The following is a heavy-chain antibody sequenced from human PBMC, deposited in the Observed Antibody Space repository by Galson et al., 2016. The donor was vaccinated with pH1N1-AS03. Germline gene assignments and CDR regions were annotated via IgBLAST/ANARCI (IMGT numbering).Heavy chain of an antibody. Sequence: SLRLSCAASGFSFSSYWMHWFRQAPGKGLVWVPYINYDGSSATYEDSVKGRFTISRDNAKNTLYLQMNSLTAEDTAVYFCARDGDGTTDLDSWGQGTLVTVSS. CDR1: GFSFSSYW. D-gene: IGHD1-1*01. CDR3: ARDGDGTTDLDS. J-gene: IGHJ4*02. V-gene: IGHV3-74*01. CDR2: INYDGSSA.